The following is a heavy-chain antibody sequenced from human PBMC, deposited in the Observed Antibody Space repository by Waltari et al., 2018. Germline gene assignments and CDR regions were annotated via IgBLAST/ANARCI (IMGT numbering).Heavy chain of an antibody. D-gene: IGHD6-19*01. J-gene: IGHJ3*01. Sequence: QLKLQESGPGLVKPSETLSLTCTVSGGSLSRYYWTWLRQPAGKGLEWIGRIHSSGSSNYNPSLESRLTMSVDTSKSQFSLKLKSVTAADTAVYYCANFGGSGRYGAFDFWGPGTMVTVS. CDR3: ANFGGSGRYGAFDF. CDR1: GGSLSRYY. V-gene: IGHV4-4*07. CDR2: IHSSGSS.